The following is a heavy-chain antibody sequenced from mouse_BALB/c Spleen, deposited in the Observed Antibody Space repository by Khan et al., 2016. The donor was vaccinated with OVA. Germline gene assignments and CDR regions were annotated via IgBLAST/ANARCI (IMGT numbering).Heavy chain of an antibody. CDR2: IWGDGST. Sequence: QVQLKESGPGLVAPSQSLSITCTVSGFSLTSYGVGWVRQPPGKGLEWLGVIWGDGSTNYHSALISRLNINKDNSKSQVFLKLNSLQTDDTATYYCALYYDGRAWFAYWGQGTLVTVSA. CDR3: ALYYDGRAWFAY. V-gene: IGHV2-3*01. J-gene: IGHJ3*01. CDR1: GFSLTSYG. D-gene: IGHD1-1*01.